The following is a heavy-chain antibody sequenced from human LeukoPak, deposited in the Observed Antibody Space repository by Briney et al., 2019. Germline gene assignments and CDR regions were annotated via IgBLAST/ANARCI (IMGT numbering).Heavy chain of an antibody. J-gene: IGHJ6*03. V-gene: IGHV3-11*06. D-gene: IGHD3-22*01. CDR3: ARDYEDDSSGYYNYYYYYMDV. Sequence: PGGSLRLSCAASGFTFRDYYMGWIRQAPGKGLEWVSSISSSSSYIYYADSVKGRFTISRDNAKNSLYLQMNSLRAEDTAVYYCARDYEDDSSGYYNYYYYYMDVWGKGATVTVSS. CDR2: ISSSSSYI. CDR1: GFTFRDYY.